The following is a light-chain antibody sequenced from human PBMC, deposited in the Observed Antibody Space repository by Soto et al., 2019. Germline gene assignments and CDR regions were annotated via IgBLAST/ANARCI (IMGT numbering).Light chain of an antibody. Sequence: DIQVTQSPSSLSASVGDRVTITCRESQSIRSYLNWYQQKPGKAPKLMIYAASSLQSGVPSRFSGRGAGTDCTLTISSLQPEDFEMYDCPQTYSTTITFGQGTRLEIK. J-gene: IGKJ5*01. CDR1: QSIRSY. CDR3: PQTYSTTIT. CDR2: AAS. V-gene: IGKV1-39*01.